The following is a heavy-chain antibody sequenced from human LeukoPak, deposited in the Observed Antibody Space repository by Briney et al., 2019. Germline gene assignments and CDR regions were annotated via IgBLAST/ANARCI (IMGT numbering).Heavy chain of an antibody. J-gene: IGHJ6*02. CDR1: GGSISTYY. CDR2: IYYSGST. D-gene: IGHD6-13*01. Sequence: SETLSLTCTVSGGSISTYYWSWIRQPPGKGLEWIGYIYYSGSTSYNPSLKSRVTISLDTSDNQFSLKLTSVTAADTAVYYWARSYSSRGYYYYGMDVWGQGTTVTVSS. V-gene: IGHV4-59*01. CDR3: ARSYSSRGYYYYGMDV.